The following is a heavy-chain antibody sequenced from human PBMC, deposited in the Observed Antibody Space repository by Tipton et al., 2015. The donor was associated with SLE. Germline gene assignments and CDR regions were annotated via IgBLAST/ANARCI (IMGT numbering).Heavy chain of an antibody. D-gene: IGHD3-10*01. Sequence: SLRLSCAASGFTFSGYGMHWVRQAPGKGLEWVAVIWYDGSNKYYADSVKGRFTISRDNSKNTLYLQMNSLRAEDTAVYYCAAFSIPSGMDVWGQGTTVTVSS. CDR2: IWYDGSNK. J-gene: IGHJ6*02. CDR3: AAFSIPSGMDV. CDR1: GFTFSGYG. V-gene: IGHV3-33*01.